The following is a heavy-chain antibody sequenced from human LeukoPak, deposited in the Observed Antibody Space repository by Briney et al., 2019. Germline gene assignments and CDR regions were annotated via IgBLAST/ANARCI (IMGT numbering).Heavy chain of an antibody. D-gene: IGHD3-22*01. CDR1: GSTVSSNY. Sequence: GGSLRLSCAASGSTVSSNYMSWVRQAPGKGLEWVSIIYVGGTTYYADSVKGRFTISRDNSKNTLYLQMNSLRAEDTAMFYCARGKRPYDSSGFYWFDYWGQGTLVTVSS. CDR3: ARGKRPYDSSGFYWFDY. J-gene: IGHJ4*02. V-gene: IGHV3-66*01. CDR2: IYVGGTT.